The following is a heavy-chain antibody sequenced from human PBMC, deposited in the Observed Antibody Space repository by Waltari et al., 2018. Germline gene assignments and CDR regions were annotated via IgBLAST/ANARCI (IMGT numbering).Heavy chain of an antibody. J-gene: IGHJ6*02. D-gene: IGHD3-16*01. CDR1: GFTGGNNC. CDR3: ARNVGELGV. Sequence: EVQLVESGGGLVQPGGSLRLSCVASGFTGGNNCLGRVRPAPGKVPGWVSLSYSDGYRRYADSGKGRFTISRDGSKTTVYLPMASLRAEDTAVYYCARNVGELGVWGQGTTVTVSS. CDR2: SYSDGYR. V-gene: IGHV3-66*01.